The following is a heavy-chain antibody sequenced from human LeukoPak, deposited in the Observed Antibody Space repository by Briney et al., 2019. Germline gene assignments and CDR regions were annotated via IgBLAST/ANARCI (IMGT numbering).Heavy chain of an antibody. CDR3: AKTRRDYYPFDY. D-gene: IGHD3-22*01. V-gene: IGHV3-23*01. CDR2: ISGSGGST. Sequence: PGGSLRLSCAASGFTFSSYAMTWVCQAPGKGLEWVSAISGSGGSTYYADSVRGRFTISRDNSKSTLYVQMNSLRAEDTALYYCAKTRRDYYPFDYWGQGALVTVSS. J-gene: IGHJ4*02. CDR1: GFTFSSYA.